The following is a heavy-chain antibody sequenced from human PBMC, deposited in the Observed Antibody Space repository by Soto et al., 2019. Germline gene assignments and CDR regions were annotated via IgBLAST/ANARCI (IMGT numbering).Heavy chain of an antibody. CDR2: INHSGNT. J-gene: IGHJ6*03. CDR1: GGSLSGYF. CDR3: ASYHYYDFWIGSRHYMDA. Sequence: QVHLEQWGAGLLKPSETLSLTCAVYGGSLSGYFWSWVRQSPGKGLGWIGEINHSGNTNYNPSLKSRVTISADTSKHQFSLRLSSVTAADSGIYYCASYHYYDFWIGSRHYMDAWGRGTTVTVSS. D-gene: IGHD3-3*01. V-gene: IGHV4-34*01.